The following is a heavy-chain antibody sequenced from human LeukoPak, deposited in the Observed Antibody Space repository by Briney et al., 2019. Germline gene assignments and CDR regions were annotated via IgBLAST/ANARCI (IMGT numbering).Heavy chain of an antibody. D-gene: IGHD3-3*01. CDR1: GDSINNHY. V-gene: IGHV4-59*11. CDR2: IHYSGGT. CDR3: ARDYDFRVGQWYYAMDV. Sequence: PSETLSLTCSVSGDSINNHYWNWIRQPPGKELEWVGYIHYSGGTTYNPSLESRVTISVDRSKKEFSLKLISVTPADTAVYYCARDYDFRVGQWYYAMDVWGQGTTVTVSS. J-gene: IGHJ6*02.